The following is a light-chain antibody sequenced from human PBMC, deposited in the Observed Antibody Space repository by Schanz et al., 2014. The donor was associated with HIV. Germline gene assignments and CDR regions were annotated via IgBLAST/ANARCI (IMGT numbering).Light chain of an antibody. CDR3: ASCTISNTWV. J-gene: IGLJ3*02. V-gene: IGLV2-14*01. CDR2: DVN. Sequence: QSVLTQPASVSGSPGQSITISCTGNSRDVDSNNYVSWYQQCPGKAPKLMIYDVNNRPSGVSNRFSGSKSGNTASLTISGLQTEDEAYYYCASCTISNTWVFGGGTKLTVL. CDR1: SRDVDSNNY.